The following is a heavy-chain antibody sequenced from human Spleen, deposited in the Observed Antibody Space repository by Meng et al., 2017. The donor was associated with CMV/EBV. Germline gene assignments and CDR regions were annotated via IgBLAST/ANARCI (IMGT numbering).Heavy chain of an antibody. CDR1: GFTFSSYW. D-gene: IGHD3-22*01. CDR2: ISSSGSTI. J-gene: IGHJ4*02. V-gene: IGHV3-48*04. Sequence: GGSLRLSCAASGFTFSSYWMHWVRQAPGKGLEWVSYISSSGSTIYYADSVKGRFTISRDNAKNSLYLQMNSLRAEDTAVYYCARILKGAWLPIDYWGQGTLVTVSS. CDR3: ARILKGAWLPIDY.